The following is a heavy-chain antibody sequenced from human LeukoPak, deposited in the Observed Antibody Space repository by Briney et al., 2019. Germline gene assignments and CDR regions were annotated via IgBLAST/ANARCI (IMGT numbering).Heavy chain of an antibody. D-gene: IGHD6-19*01. J-gene: IGHJ4*02. CDR2: IYYSGST. CDR3: AKKRQWPGGYYFDY. CDR1: GGSISSYY. V-gene: IGHV4-59*08. Sequence: PSETLSLTCTVSGGSISSYYWSWIRQPPGKGLEWIGYIYYSGSTNYNPSLKSRVTISVDTSKNQFSLKLSSVTAADTAVYYCAKKRQWPGGYYFDYWGQGTLVTVSS.